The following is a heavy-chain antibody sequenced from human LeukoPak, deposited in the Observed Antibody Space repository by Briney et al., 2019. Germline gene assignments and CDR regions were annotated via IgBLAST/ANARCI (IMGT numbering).Heavy chain of an antibody. CDR2: IIPIFGTA. D-gene: IGHD2-15*01. CDR3: ARDVRSGGSCYSYFDY. CDR1: GGTFSSYA. Sequence: GASVKVSCKASGGTFSSYAISWVRQAPGQGLEWMGGIIPIFGTANYAQKFQGRVTITADESTSTAYMELSSLRSEDTAVYYCARDVRSGGSCYSYFDYWGQGTLVTVSS. V-gene: IGHV1-69*13. J-gene: IGHJ4*02.